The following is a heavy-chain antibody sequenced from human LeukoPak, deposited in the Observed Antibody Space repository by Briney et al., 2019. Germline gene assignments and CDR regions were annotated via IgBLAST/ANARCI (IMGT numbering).Heavy chain of an antibody. CDR1: AYSFTDYY. Sequence: EASVKVSCKASAYSFTDYYIHWVREAPGQGLEWMGRINPNTGVTDYAQIFKGRVTMTTDTSISTAYMELSRLGSDDTAVYYCARSSPTYYFDSSGYYYGDYWGQGTLVTVSS. D-gene: IGHD3-22*01. CDR2: INPNTGVT. V-gene: IGHV1-2*06. J-gene: IGHJ4*02. CDR3: ARSSPTYYFDSSGYYYGDY.